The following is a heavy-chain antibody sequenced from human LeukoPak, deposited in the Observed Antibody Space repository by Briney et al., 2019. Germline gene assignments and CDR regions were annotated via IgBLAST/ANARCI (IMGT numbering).Heavy chain of an antibody. CDR3: ARAPYYGSASYHPDY. J-gene: IGHJ4*02. CDR2: INHRGTT. Sequence: SETLSLTCSVHGGSFSGYYWTWIRQPPAKGLEWIGEINHRGTTNYNPSPKSRVTISVDTSNSHFSLNLHSVTAADTGVYYCARAPYYGSASYHPDYWGQGTLVTVSS. D-gene: IGHD3-10*01. V-gene: IGHV4-34*01. CDR1: GGSFSGYY.